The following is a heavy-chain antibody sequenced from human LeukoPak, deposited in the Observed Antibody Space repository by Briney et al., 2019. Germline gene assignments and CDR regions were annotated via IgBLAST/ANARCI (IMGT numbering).Heavy chain of an antibody. CDR1: GITFRNYG. D-gene: IGHD7-27*01. J-gene: IGHJ2*01. CDR2: IWYDGSNK. V-gene: IGHV3-33*01. Sequence: GRSLRLSCAASGITFRNYGMHWVRQAPGKGLEWVAVIWYDGSNKYYADSVKGRFTISRDNSKNMLYLQMNSLRVDDTAVYYCTRGNVGIGFYWYFDLWGRGTLVTVSS. CDR3: TRGNVGIGFYWYFDL.